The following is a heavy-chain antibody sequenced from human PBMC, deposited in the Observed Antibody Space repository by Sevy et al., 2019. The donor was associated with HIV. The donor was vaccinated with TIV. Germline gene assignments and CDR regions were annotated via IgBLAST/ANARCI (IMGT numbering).Heavy chain of an antibody. Sequence: ASVKVSCKVSGYTLTELSMHWVRQAPGKGLEWMGTFDPEDDEKIYAQKFQGRVTMTEDTSTDTAYMELSRLRSEDTAVYYCATTKDYYDTSGYPFDSWGQGTTVTVSS. D-gene: IGHD3-22*01. CDR3: ATTKDYYDTSGYPFDS. CDR2: FDPEDDEK. CDR1: GYTLTELS. J-gene: IGHJ4*03. V-gene: IGHV1-24*01.